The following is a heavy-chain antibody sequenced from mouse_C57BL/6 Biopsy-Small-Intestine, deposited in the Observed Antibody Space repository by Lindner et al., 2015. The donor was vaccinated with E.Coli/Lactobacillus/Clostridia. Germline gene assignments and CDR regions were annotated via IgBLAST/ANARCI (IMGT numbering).Heavy chain of an antibody. D-gene: IGHD3-2*02. CDR2: INPSGGTT. J-gene: IGHJ4*01. CDR3: ARHNIAKAMFDY. Sequence: SVKVSCKASGYTFTSHFIHRVRQAPGQGLEWMGVINPSGGTTTYSQKFKGKVTMTRDTSTSTVYMELSSLRSEDTAVFYCARHNIAKAMFDYWGQGTLVTVSS. V-gene: IGHV1-55*01. CDR1: GYTFTSHF.